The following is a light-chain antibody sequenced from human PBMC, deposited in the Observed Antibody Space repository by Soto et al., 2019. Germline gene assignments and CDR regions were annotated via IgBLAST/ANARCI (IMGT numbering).Light chain of an antibody. J-gene: IGKJ5*01. CDR2: DAS. V-gene: IGKV3-11*01. Sequence: IVLTQSPATLSLSPGERSTLSCSAGQSISTYLAWYQQKPGQAPRLLIYDASNRATGIPARFSGSGSATDFTLTIGSLEPEDFAVYYCQQRSSWITFGQGTRLEIK. CDR1: QSISTY. CDR3: QQRSSWIT.